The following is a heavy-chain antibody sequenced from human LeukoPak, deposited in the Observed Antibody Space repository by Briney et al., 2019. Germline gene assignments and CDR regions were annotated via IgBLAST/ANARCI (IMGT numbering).Heavy chain of an antibody. CDR2: ISGSGGST. D-gene: IGHD5-18*01. CDR3: AKTGNSYGSEHLLWNPLNPIDY. J-gene: IGHJ4*02. CDR1: GFTFSSYA. Sequence: GGSLRLSCAASGFTFSSYAMSWVRQAPGKGLEWVSAISGSGGSTYYADSVKGRFTISRDNSKNTLYLQMNSLRAEDTAVYYCAKTGNSYGSEHLLWNPLNPIDYWGQGTLVTVSS. V-gene: IGHV3-23*01.